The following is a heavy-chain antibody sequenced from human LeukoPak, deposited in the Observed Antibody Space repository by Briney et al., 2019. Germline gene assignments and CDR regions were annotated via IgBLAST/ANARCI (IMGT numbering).Heavy chain of an antibody. CDR2: INHSGST. CDR1: GGSFSGYY. D-gene: IGHD5-12*01. CDR3: ARSKVATTHYYYYMDV. Sequence: PSETLSLTCAVYGGSFSGYYWSWIRQPPGKGLEWIGEINHSGSTNYSPSLKSRVTISVDTSKNQFSLKLSSVTAADTAVYYCARSKVATTHYYYYMDVWGKGTTVTVSS. J-gene: IGHJ6*03. V-gene: IGHV4-34*01.